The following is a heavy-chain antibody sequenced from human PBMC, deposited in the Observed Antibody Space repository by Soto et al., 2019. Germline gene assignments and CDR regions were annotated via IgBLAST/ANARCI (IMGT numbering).Heavy chain of an antibody. V-gene: IGHV4-59*01. CDR3: ARYNSYAIDY. J-gene: IGHJ4*02. CDR1: GTSISSYY. D-gene: IGHD2-8*01. Sequence: SETLSLTCTVSGTSISSYYWSWIRQPPGRGLEWIANIHYSGTTNYNPSLASRVTLSVDTSKNQFSLKMTSVTAADRAMYFCARYNSYAIDYWGRGTLVTVSS. CDR2: IHYSGTT.